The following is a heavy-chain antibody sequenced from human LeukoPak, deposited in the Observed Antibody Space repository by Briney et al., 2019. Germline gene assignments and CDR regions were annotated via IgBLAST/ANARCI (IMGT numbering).Heavy chain of an antibody. CDR3: VAYCSVTSCQTSDY. CDR2: ISSNGIST. D-gene: IGHD2-2*01. CDR1: GFTFSSYA. V-gene: IGHV3-64D*06. J-gene: IGHJ4*02. Sequence: GGSLRLSCAASGFTFSSYAMSWVRQAPGKGLEFVSAISSNGISTYYADSVKGRFTISRDNSKYRLYLQMSSLRAEDTAMYYCVAYCSVTSCQTSDYWGQGTLVTVSS.